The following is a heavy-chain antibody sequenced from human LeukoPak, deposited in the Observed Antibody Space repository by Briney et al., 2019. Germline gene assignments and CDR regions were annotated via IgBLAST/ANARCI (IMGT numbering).Heavy chain of an antibody. CDR3: ARDKRVAVAGTYIYYYYMDV. CDR1: GVSISSSNSY. J-gene: IGHJ6*03. CDR2: IYYSGNT. Sequence: SETLSLTCTVSGVSISSSNSYWGWIRQPPGKGVEWIGSIYYSGNTYYNASLKSQVSISIDTSKNQFSLRLTSVTAADTAVYYCARDKRVAVAGTYIYYYYMDVWGNGTTVTISS. D-gene: IGHD6-19*01. V-gene: IGHV4-39*02.